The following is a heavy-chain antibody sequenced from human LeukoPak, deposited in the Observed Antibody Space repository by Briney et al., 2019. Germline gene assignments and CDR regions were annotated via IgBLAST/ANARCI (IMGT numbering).Heavy chain of an antibody. CDR3: ARDLGGGSSGYYYDDY. Sequence: ASVKVSCKASGYTFTSYDINWVRQATGQGLEWMGWMNPNSGNTGYAQKFQGRVTMTRNTSISTAYMELSSLRSEDTAVYYCARDLGGGSSGYYYDDYWGQGTLVTVSS. J-gene: IGHJ4*02. V-gene: IGHV1-8*01. D-gene: IGHD3-22*01. CDR2: MNPNSGNT. CDR1: GYTFTSYD.